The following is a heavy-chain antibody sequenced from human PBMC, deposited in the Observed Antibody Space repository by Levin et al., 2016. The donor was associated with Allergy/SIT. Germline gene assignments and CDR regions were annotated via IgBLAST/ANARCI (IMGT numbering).Heavy chain of an antibody. D-gene: IGHD2-8*01. V-gene: IGHV3-33*01. CDR3: ARDFNGVIEDYGMDV. J-gene: IGHJ6*02. CDR2: IWYDGSNK. CDR1: GFTFSSYG. Sequence: GESLKISCAASGFTFSSYGMHWVRQAPGKGLEWVAVIWYDGSNKYYADSVKGRFTISRDNSKNTLYLQMNSLRAEDTAVYYCARDFNGVIEDYGMDVWGQGTTVTVSS.